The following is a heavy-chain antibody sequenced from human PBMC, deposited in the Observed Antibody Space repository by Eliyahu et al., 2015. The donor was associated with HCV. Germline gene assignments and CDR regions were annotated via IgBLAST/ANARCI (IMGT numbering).Heavy chain of an antibody. CDR3: TREVDPNFGIVNTWFDP. CDR2: IFPIFGIP. CDR1: GGSFSSNA. V-gene: IGHV1-69*01. J-gene: IGHJ5*02. D-gene: IGHD2/OR15-2a*01. Sequence: QVQLVQSGAEVKKPGXSVTISCXASGGSFSSNAFSWVRQAPGQELEWXGGIFPIFGIPNYAQRFQGRVSITADESTSTVYMELKSLRSDDTAVYYCTREVDPNFGIVNTWFDPWGQGTLVTVSS.